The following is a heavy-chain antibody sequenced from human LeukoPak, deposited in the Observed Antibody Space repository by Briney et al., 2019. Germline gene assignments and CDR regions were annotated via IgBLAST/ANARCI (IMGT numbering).Heavy chain of an antibody. CDR1: GFTFSSYE. CDR3: ARYPTALQNWDDFTLDY. CDR2: ISSSTGTV. J-gene: IGHJ4*02. D-gene: IGHD1-1*01. V-gene: IGHV3-48*03. Sequence: PGGSLRLSCEASGFTFSSYEMNWVRQAPEKGPEWVAWISSSTGTVYYADSVKGRFTISRDNAKNSLYLQMNSLRAEDTAVYYCARYPTALQNWDDFTLDYWGQGALVTVSS.